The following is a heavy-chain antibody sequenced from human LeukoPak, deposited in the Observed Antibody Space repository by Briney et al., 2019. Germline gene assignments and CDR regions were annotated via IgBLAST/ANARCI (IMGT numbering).Heavy chain of an antibody. CDR1: GGTFSSYA. J-gene: IGHJ4*02. CDR3: AREGGSSGWYEFDY. D-gene: IGHD6-19*01. CDR2: IIPILGIA. Sequence: GASVKVSCKASGGTFSSYAISWVRQAPGQGLEWMGRIIPILGIANYAQKLQGRVTMTTDTSTSTAYMELRSLRSDDTAVYYCAREGGSSGWYEFDYWGQGTLVTVSS. V-gene: IGHV1-69*04.